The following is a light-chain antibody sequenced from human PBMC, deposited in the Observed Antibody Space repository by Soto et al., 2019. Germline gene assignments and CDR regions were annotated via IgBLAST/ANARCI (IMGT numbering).Light chain of an antibody. CDR1: SSDIGTFNY. CDR2: EVS. CDR3: SSYTTTYSVV. V-gene: IGLV2-14*01. Sequence: QSALTQPASVSGSPGQSITISCTGTSSDIGTFNYVSWYQQHPDKVPKLMISEVSERPSGVSNRFSGSKSGITASLTISGLQAEDEADYYCSSYTTTYSVVFGGGTKVTVL. J-gene: IGLJ3*02.